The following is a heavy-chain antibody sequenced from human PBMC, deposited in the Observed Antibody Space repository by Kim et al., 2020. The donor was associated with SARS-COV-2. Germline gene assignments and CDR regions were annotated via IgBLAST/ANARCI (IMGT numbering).Heavy chain of an antibody. Sequence: GGSLRLSCAASGFTFSSYAMHWVRQAPGKGLEWVSVISYDGSNKYYADSVKGRFTISRDNSKNTLYLQMNSLRAEDTAVYYCARDERELLQGYYFYYWG. CDR3: ARDERELLQGYYFYY. D-gene: IGHD1-26*01. CDR1: GFTFSSYA. V-gene: IGHV3-30*04. CDR2: ISYDGSNK. J-gene: IGHJ4*01.